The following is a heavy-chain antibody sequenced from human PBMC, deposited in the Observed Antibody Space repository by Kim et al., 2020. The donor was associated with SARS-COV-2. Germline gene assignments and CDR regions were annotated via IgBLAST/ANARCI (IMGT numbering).Heavy chain of an antibody. V-gene: IGHV3-48*02. D-gene: IGHD3-9*01. CDR1: GFTFSSYS. J-gene: IGHJ6*02. CDR2: ISSSSSTI. CDR3: ARARTYYDILTGSDYYYYGMAV. Sequence: GGSLRLSCAASGFTFSSYSMNWVRQAPGKGLEWVSYISSSSSTIYYADSVKGRFTISRDNAKNSLYLQMNSLRDEDTAVYYCARARTYYDILTGSDYYYYGMAVWGRGTTVTVSS.